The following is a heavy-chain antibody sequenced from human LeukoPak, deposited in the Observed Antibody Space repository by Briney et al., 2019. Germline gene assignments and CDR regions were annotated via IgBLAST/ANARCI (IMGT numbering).Heavy chain of an antibody. CDR1: GFIFSTYG. Sequence: GRSLRLSCAASGFIFSTYGMHWVRQAPGKGLEWVAVISYGGRNKYHGDSVKGRFTISRDNSKNTLYLQMDSLRPEDTAVYYCAKDGSLGAADYYFDYWGQGTLVTVSS. CDR2: ISYGGRNK. CDR3: AKDGSLGAADYYFDY. V-gene: IGHV3-30*18. D-gene: IGHD6-13*01. J-gene: IGHJ4*02.